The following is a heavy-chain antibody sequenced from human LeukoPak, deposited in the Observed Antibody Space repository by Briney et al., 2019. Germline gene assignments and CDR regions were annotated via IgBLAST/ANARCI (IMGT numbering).Heavy chain of an antibody. Sequence: PGGSLRLSCAASGFIFNNFAMSWVRQAPGKGLEWVSGISGSGTSPYYADSVKVRFTISRDNSKNTVYLQMNSLRVEDTAVYYCAKSLRYSSGCHHFDYWGQGTLVTVSS. CDR1: GFIFNNFA. J-gene: IGHJ4*02. CDR3: AKSLRYSSGCHHFDY. D-gene: IGHD6-19*01. V-gene: IGHV3-23*01. CDR2: ISGSGTSP.